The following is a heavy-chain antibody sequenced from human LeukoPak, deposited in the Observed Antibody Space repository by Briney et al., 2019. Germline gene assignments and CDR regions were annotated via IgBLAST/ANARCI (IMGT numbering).Heavy chain of an antibody. CDR2: ISSSGSTI. D-gene: IGHD6-19*01. V-gene: IGHV3-11*01. CDR1: GFTFSDYY. CDR3: ARSTVAVPYNWFDP. J-gene: IGHJ5*02. Sequence: GGSLRLSCAASGFTFSDYYMSWIRQAPGKGLEWVSYISSSGSTIYYADFVKGRFTISRGNTKNSLYLQMNSLRAEDTAVYYCARSTVAVPYNWFDPWGQGTLVTVSS.